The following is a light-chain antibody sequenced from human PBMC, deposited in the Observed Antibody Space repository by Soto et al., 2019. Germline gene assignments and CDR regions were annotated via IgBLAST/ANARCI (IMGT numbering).Light chain of an antibody. CDR2: HTS. J-gene: IGKJ1*01. CDR3: LQHYFYSWT. Sequence: DIQMTQSPSSLSASVGDRVTITCRASQHIGIDLGWYQQKPGKAPQRLIYHTSHLQSGVPSRFSGRGSGTEFTLTINNLQPGDVATYYCLQHYFYSWTFGQGTKVEI. CDR1: QHIGID. V-gene: IGKV1-17*02.